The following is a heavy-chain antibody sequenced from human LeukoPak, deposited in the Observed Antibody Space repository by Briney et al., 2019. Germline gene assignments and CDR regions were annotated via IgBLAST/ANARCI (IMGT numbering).Heavy chain of an antibody. CDR2: INNDGTSR. Sequence: GGSLRLSCAASGLTFTRYWMHWVRQAPGKGLVWVSRINNDGTSRSYADSVKGRFTISRDNAKNTLYLQMNSLRAEDTAVYYCARGGEYSGPIGVDYWGQGNLVTVSS. D-gene: IGHD5-12*01. V-gene: IGHV3-74*01. CDR3: ARGGEYSGPIGVDY. CDR1: GLTFTRYW. J-gene: IGHJ4*02.